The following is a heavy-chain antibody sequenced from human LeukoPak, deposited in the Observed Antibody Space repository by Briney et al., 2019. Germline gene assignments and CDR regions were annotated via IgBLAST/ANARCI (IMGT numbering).Heavy chain of an antibody. CDR3: ASTGIAVAGRVDY. CDR1: GGSFSGYY. D-gene: IGHD6-19*01. CDR2: INHSGST. Sequence: MSSETLSLTCAVYGGSFSGYYWSWIRQPPGKGLEWIGEINHSGSTNYNPSLKSRVTISVDTSKSQFSLELSSVTAADTAVYYCASTGIAVAGRVDYWGQGTLVTVSS. J-gene: IGHJ4*02. V-gene: IGHV4-34*01.